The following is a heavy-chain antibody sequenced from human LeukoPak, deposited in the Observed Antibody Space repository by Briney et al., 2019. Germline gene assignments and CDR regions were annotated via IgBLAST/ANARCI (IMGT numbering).Heavy chain of an antibody. D-gene: IGHD2-2*02. CDR1: GFRFSVYW. J-gene: IGHJ5*02. V-gene: IGHV3-74*01. Sequence: GGSLRLSCAASGFRFSVYWMHWVRQAPGKGLVWVSRINSDGSVTSFADSVKGRFTISRDNAKNTVYLQMNSLTVEDTAVYFSARSSHYTIPFDPWGQGMLVTASS. CDR2: INSDGSVT. CDR3: ARSSHYTIPFDP.